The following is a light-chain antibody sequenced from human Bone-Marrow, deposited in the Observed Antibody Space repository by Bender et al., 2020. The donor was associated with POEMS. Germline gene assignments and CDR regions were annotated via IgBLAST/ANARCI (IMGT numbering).Light chain of an antibody. J-gene: IGLJ3*02. CDR2: GDT. CDR3: STWDDRLNAWL. CDR1: SSNIGAGYD. V-gene: IGLV1-50*01. Sequence: QSVLTQPPSLSGTPGQRVTISCTGSSSNIGAGYDVQWYQQLPGTAPKLLIYGDTNRPSGVPDRFSGSKSGTSASLAISGLQSEDAADYYCSTWDDRLNAWLFGGGTKLTVL.